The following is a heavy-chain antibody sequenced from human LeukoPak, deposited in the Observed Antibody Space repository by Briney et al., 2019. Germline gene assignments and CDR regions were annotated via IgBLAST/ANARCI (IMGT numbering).Heavy chain of an antibody. J-gene: IGHJ6*02. CDR2: INSDGSIT. D-gene: IGHD5-18*01. CDR1: GFTFTTYW. CDR3: ARDAVDTANAV. Sequence: GGSLRLSCAASGFTFTTYWMHWVRHVPGKGLVWVSHINSDGSITSYADSVKGRFTISRDNAKNTLYLQMNSLRAEDTAVYYCARDAVDTANAVWGQGTTVTVSS. V-gene: IGHV3-74*01.